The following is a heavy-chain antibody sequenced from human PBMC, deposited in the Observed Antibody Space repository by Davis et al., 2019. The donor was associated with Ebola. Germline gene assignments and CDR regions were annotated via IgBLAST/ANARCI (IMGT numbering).Heavy chain of an antibody. Sequence: PSETLSLTCTVSGGSISSYYWSWIRQPPGKGLEWIGYIYYSGSTNYNPSLKSRVTISVDTSKNQFSLKLSSVTAADTAVYYCATQSARVWASFDYWGQGTLVTVSS. V-gene: IGHV4-59*01. CDR2: IYYSGST. J-gene: IGHJ4*02. D-gene: IGHD1-26*01. CDR1: GGSISSYY. CDR3: ATQSARVWASFDY.